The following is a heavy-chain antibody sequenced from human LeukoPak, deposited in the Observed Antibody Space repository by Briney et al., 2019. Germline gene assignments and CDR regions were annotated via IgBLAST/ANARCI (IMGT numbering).Heavy chain of an antibody. D-gene: IGHD1-26*01. CDR2: IYYSGST. CDR1: GDSTSSGDYY. V-gene: IGHV4-30-4*08. J-gene: IGHJ4*02. CDR3: AREGVVGATTPSDH. Sequence: SETLSLTCTVSGDSTSSGDYYWSWNRQPPGKGLEWIGYIYYSGSTYYNPSLKSRVSISVDTSKNQFSLKLSSVTAADTAVYYCAREGVVGATTPSDHWGQGTLVTVSS.